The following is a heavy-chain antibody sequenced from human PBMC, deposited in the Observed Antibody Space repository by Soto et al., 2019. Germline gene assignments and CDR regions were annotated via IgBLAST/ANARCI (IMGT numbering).Heavy chain of an antibody. CDR1: CGSISSYY. CDR2: IYCSDST. V-gene: IGHV4-59*08. D-gene: IGHD2-15*01. CDR3: ARLTVAARGVWHFYYYMDV. Sequence: SETLSLTWPFSCGSISSYYWSLIRHPPIELPEFFRYIYCSDSTNDNPSLKSRVTISVDTSKNQYSLNLSSVTAADTAVYYRARLTVAARGVWHFYYYMDVWGKGTTVNVSS. J-gene: IGHJ6*03.